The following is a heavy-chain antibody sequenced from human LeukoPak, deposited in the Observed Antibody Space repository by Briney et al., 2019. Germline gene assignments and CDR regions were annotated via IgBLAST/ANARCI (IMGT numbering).Heavy chain of an antibody. J-gene: IGHJ4*02. CDR1: GFTVSSNY. CDR3: ARAAAGTDYFDY. V-gene: IGHV3-66*01. D-gene: IGHD6-13*01. CDR2: IYSGGST. Sequence: GGSLRLSCAASGFTVSSNYMSWVRQAPGKGLEWVSVIYSGGSTYYADSVKGRFIISRDNAKNSLYLQMNSLRAEDTAVYYCARAAAGTDYFDYWGQGTLVTVSS.